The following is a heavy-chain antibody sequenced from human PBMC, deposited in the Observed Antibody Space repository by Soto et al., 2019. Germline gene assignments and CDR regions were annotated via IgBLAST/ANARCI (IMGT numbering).Heavy chain of an antibody. Sequence: GGSLRLSCAASGFTFSSYSMNWVRQAPGKGLEWVSSISSSSSYIYYADSVKGRFTISRDNAKNSLYLQMNSLRAEDTAVYYCARDAQAGAFDIWGQGTMVTVSS. J-gene: IGHJ3*02. CDR1: GFTFSSYS. CDR3: ARDAQAGAFDI. CDR2: ISSSSSYI. V-gene: IGHV3-21*01.